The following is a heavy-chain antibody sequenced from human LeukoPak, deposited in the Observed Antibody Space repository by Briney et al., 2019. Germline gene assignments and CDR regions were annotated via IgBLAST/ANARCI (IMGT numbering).Heavy chain of an antibody. V-gene: IGHV1-2*02. D-gene: IGHD2/OR15-2a*01. J-gene: IGHJ3*02. CDR2: INPNSGGT. CDR1: GYTFTGYY. Sequence: AAEKVSCKASGYTFTGYYMLWVRQAPGKGVEWVGWINPNSGGTNYAQKFQGRVTMTRDTSISTAYMELSRLRSDDTAVYYCASQLLEEAFDIWGQGTMVTVSS. CDR3: ASQLLEEAFDI.